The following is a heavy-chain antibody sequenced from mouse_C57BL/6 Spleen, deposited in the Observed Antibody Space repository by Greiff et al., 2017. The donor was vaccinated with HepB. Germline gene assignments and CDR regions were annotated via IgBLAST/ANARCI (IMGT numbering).Heavy chain of an antibody. D-gene: IGHD1-1*01. CDR1: GFTFSNYW. CDR3: TPPFITAVVS. CDR2: IRLKSDNYAT. Sequence: EVKVEESGGGLVQPGGSMKLSCVASGFTFSNYWINWVRQSPEKGLEWVAQIRLKSDNYATHYAESGKGRFTISRDDSKRSVYLQMNNLRAEDTGIYYCTPPFITAVVSWGQGTLVTVSA. J-gene: IGHJ3*01. V-gene: IGHV6-3*01.